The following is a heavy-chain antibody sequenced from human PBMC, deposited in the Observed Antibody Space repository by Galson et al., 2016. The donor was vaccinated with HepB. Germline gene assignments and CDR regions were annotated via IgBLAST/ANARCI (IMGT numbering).Heavy chain of an antibody. CDR3: VRDHSVVPTTAYNWFDP. D-gene: IGHD4-23*01. V-gene: IGHV3-66*01. Sequence: SLRLSCAASGFTVGNTYMSWVRQFPGKGLGCVSVIFSGGTTFYADSVMGRFTISRDNAKNSLYLHMNSLRAEDTAVYFCVRDHSVVPTTAYNWFDPWGRGTLATVSS. CDR2: IFSGGTT. J-gene: IGHJ5*02. CDR1: GFTVGNTY.